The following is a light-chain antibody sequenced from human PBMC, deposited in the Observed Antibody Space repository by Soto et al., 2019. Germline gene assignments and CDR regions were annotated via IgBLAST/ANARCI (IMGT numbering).Light chain of an antibody. V-gene: IGLV2-11*01. CDR1: SSDVGGYNY. CDR2: DVS. J-gene: IGLJ3*02. CDR3: CSYAGTSLWV. Sequence: QAVVTQPRSVSGSPGQSVTISCTGTSSDVGGYNYVSWYQQHPGKAPKLVIYDVSKRPSGVPDRFSGSKSGNTASLTISGLQAEDEADYYCCSYAGTSLWVFGGGTKVTVL.